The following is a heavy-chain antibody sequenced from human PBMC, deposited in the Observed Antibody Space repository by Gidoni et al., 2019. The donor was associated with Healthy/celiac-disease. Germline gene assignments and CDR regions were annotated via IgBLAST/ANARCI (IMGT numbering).Heavy chain of an antibody. CDR2: IIPIFGTA. J-gene: IGHJ6*02. V-gene: IGHV1-69*01. Sequence: QVQLVPSGAEVKKPVSSVTVSCKASGCTFSSYANSWVRQAPGQGLEWMGGIIPIFGTANYAQKFQGRVTITADESTSTAYMELSSLRSEDTAVYYCARYGREQHEDYYYYGMDVWGQGTTVTVSS. D-gene: IGHD3-10*02. CDR3: ARYGREQHEDYYYYGMDV. CDR1: GCTFSSYA.